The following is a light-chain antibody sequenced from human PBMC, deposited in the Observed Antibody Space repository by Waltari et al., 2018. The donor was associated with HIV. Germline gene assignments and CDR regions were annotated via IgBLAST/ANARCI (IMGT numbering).Light chain of an antibody. CDR2: DVN. CDR3: CSYAGSYTWV. CDR1: SSDVGTYNY. V-gene: IGLV2-11*01. J-gene: IGLJ3*02. Sequence: QSALTQPRSVSGSPGQSVTISCTGTSSDVGTYNYVSWYQPHPGKAPKLMIYDVNKRPSGVPDRFSGAKSGNTASLTISGLQADDEADYYCCSYAGSYTWVFGGGTKLTVL.